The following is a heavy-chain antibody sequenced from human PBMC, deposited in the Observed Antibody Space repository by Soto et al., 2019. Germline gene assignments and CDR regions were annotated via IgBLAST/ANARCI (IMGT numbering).Heavy chain of an antibody. CDR2: LYHSGST. CDR1: CGSISSSNW. V-gene: IGHV4-4*02. CDR3: ARERGYCRGSSCSYYYGMDV. J-gene: IGHJ6*02. D-gene: IGHD2-15*01. Sequence: QVQLQESGPGLVKPSGTLSLTCAVSCGSISSSNWWNGVRQPPGKGLEWIGELYHSGSTNYNPSLKSRVSNSVDKSMNQFSLKLSSVAAADTAVYYCARERGYCRGSSCSYYYGMDVWGQGATVTVTS.